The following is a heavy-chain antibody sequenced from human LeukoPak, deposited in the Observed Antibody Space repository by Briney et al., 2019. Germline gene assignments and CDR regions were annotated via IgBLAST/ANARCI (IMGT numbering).Heavy chain of an antibody. CDR1: GYTFTVYY. Sequence: ASVNVSCKASGYTFTVYYMHWVRQAPGQGLEWMGWINPNSGGTNYAQKFQGRVTMTRDTSISTAYMEPSRLRSDDTAVYYCASFTHSSSWYYFDYWGQGTLVTVSS. CDR2: INPNSGGT. J-gene: IGHJ4*02. CDR3: ASFTHSSSWYYFDY. D-gene: IGHD6-13*01. V-gene: IGHV1-2*02.